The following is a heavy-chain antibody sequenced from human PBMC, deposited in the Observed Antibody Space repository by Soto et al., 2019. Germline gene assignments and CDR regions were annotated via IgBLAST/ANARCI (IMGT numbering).Heavy chain of an antibody. CDR3: ASVRGGYYYAMDV. V-gene: IGHV4-4*02. Sequence: SETLSLTCAVSGGSISSSNWWSWVRQPPGKGLEWIGEIYHSGSTNYNPSLKSRVTKSVDKSKNQFSLKLSSVTAADTAVYYCASVRGGYYYAMDVWGQGTTVTVSS. CDR1: GGSISSSNW. D-gene: IGHD3-10*02. CDR2: IYHSGST. J-gene: IGHJ6*02.